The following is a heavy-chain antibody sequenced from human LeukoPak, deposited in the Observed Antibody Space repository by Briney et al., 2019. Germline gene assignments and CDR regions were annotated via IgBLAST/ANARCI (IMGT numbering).Heavy chain of an antibody. J-gene: IGHJ2*01. V-gene: IGHV4-39*07. CDR1: GGSITISNYY. CDR2: IYYSGAT. CDR3: ARQVPGYFDL. Sequence: SETLSLTCTVSGGSITISNYYWGCIRQPPGKGLEWIGSIYYSGATFYNPSLKSRVTISLDTSKNQFSLKLTSVTAADTAVYYCARQVPGYFDLWGRGTLVSVSS.